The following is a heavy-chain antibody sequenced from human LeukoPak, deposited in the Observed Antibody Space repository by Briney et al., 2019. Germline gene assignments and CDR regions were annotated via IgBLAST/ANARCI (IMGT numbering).Heavy chain of an antibody. CDR1: GGTFSSYA. Sequence: GSSVKVCCKAAGGTFSSYAISWVRQAPGQGLEWMGGIIPIFGTANYAQKFQGRVTITADKSTSTAYMELSSLRSEDTAVYYCARDIVVVVAAHYYYYGMDIWGKGTTVTVSS. D-gene: IGHD2-15*01. CDR3: ARDIVVVVAAHYYYYGMDI. CDR2: IIPIFGTA. V-gene: IGHV1-69*06. J-gene: IGHJ6*04.